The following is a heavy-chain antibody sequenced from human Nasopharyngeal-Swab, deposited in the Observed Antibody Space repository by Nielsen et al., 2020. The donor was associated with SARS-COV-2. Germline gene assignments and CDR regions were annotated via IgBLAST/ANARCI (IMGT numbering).Heavy chain of an antibody. Sequence: GESLRLSCAASGFTFSSYSMNWVRQAPGKGLEWVSSISSSSSYIYYADSVKGRFTISRDNAKNSLYLQMNSLRAEDTAVYYCASFLRGQWLADNYYYYGMDVWGQGTTVTVSS. J-gene: IGHJ6*02. CDR1: GFTFSSYS. V-gene: IGHV3-21*01. CDR3: ASFLRGQWLADNYYYYGMDV. D-gene: IGHD6-19*01. CDR2: ISSSSSYI.